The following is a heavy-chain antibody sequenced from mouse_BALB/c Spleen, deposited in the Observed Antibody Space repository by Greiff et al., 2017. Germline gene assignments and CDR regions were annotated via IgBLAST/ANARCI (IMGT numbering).Heavy chain of an antibody. V-gene: IGHV10S3*01. CDR2: IRSKSNNYAT. CDR3: VRLGMDY. D-gene: IGHD4-1*01. J-gene: IGHJ4*01. Sequence: EVQLVETGGGLVQPKGSLKLSCAASGFTFNTNAMNWVRQAPGKGLEWVARIRSKSNNYATYYADSVKDRFTISRDDSQSMLYLQMNNLKTEDTAMYYCVRLGMDYWGQGTSVTVSS. CDR1: GFTFNTNA.